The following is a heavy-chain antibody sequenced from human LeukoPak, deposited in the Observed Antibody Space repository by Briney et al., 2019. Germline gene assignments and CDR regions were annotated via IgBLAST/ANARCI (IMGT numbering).Heavy chain of an antibody. CDR1: GFTFSSYA. CDR2: ISGSGGST. CDR3: AKDGDSSGWLYNIYFDY. D-gene: IGHD6-19*01. V-gene: IGHV3-23*01. J-gene: IGHJ4*02. Sequence: PGGSLRLSCAASGFTFSSYAMSWVRQAPGKGLEWVSAISGSGGSTYYADSVKGRFTISRDNSKNTLYLQMNSLRAEDTAVYYCAKDGDSSGWLYNIYFDYWGQGTLSPSPQ.